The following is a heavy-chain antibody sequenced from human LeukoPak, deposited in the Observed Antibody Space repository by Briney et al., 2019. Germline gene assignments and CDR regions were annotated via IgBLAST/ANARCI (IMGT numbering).Heavy chain of an antibody. Sequence: PGGSLRLSCAASGFTFNSYAMSWVRQAPGKGLEWVSTISGSGDSTYYADSVKGRFTFSRDNSKNTLYLQLNSLRAEDTAVYYRAKGGAPNGRYYFDYWGQGTLVTVSS. CDR3: AKGGAPNGRYYFDY. V-gene: IGHV3-23*01. CDR1: GFTFNSYA. CDR2: ISGSGDST. J-gene: IGHJ4*02. D-gene: IGHD2-8*01.